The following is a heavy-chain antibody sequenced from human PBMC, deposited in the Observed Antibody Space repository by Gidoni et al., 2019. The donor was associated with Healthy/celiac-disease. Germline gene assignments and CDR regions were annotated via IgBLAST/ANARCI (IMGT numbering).Heavy chain of an antibody. CDR1: GFTFGDYA. V-gene: IGHV3-49*03. CDR2: IRSKAYGGTT. CDR3: TRGECSSTSCYSDY. J-gene: IGHJ4*02. Sequence: EVQLVQSGGGLVQPGRSLRLSCTASGFTFGDYAMSWFRQAPGKGLEWVGFIRSKAYGGTTEYAASVKGRFTISRDDSKSIAYLQMNSLKTEDTAVYYCTRGECSSTSCYSDYWGQGTLVTVSS. D-gene: IGHD2-2*01.